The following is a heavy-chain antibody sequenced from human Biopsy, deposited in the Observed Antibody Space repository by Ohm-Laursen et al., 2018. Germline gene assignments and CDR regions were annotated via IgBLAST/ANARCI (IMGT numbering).Heavy chain of an antibody. J-gene: IGHJ6*02. V-gene: IGHV1-69*06. CDR1: GGSFKNYA. CDR2: IIPMFPTT. CDR3: AFIVEPIATGEKDYYHYFGLDV. Sequence: VASVKVSCKASGGSFKNYAVNWVRQAPGQGLEWVGGIIPMFPTTNYAQKFQGRVTITADKFRSTAYMEMNSLSSEDTAIYYCAFIVEPIATGEKDYYHYFGLDVWGQGTTVSVSS. D-gene: IGHD2-21*01.